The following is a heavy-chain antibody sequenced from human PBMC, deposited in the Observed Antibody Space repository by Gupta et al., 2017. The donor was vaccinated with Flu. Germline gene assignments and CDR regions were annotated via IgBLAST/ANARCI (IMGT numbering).Heavy chain of an antibody. Sequence: QVQLVQSGAEVKKPGASVKVSCKASGYTFTGYYMHWVRQAPGQGLEWMGWINPNSGGTNYAQKFQGWVTMTRDTSISTAYMELSRLRSDDTAVYYCARTAGSSLDTAMAVSFDYWGQGTLVTVSS. D-gene: IGHD5-18*01. J-gene: IGHJ4*02. CDR2: INPNSGGT. V-gene: IGHV1-2*04. CDR3: ARTAGSSLDTAMAVSFDY. CDR1: GYTFTGYY.